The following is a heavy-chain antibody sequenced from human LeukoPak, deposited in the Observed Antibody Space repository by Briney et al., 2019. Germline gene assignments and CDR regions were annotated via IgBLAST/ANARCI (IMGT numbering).Heavy chain of an antibody. J-gene: IGHJ5*02. D-gene: IGHD2-2*01. V-gene: IGHV4-59*01. CDR3: ARDSSTSDIPWGNWFDP. CDR2: IYYSGST. Sequence: PSETLSLTCTVSGGSISSYYWSWIRQPPGKGLEWIGYIYYSGSTNYNPSLKSRVTISVDTSKNQFSLKLSSATAADTAVYYCARDSSTSDIPWGNWFDPWGQGTLVTVSS. CDR1: GGSISSYY.